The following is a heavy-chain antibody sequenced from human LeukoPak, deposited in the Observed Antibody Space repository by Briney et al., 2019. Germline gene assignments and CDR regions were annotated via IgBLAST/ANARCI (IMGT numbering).Heavy chain of an antibody. Sequence: GGSLRLSCAASGFTFSSYSMNWVRQAPGKGLEWVSYISSSSSTIYYADSVKGRFTISRDNAKNSLYLQMDSLRAEDTAVYYCARDYHYYDSSGYDAFDIWGQGTMVTVSS. CDR2: ISSSSSTI. V-gene: IGHV3-48*01. CDR1: GFTFSSYS. J-gene: IGHJ3*02. D-gene: IGHD3-22*01. CDR3: ARDYHYYDSSGYDAFDI.